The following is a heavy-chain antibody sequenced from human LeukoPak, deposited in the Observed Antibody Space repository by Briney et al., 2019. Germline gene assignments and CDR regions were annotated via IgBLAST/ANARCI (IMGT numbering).Heavy chain of an antibody. CDR1: GGSISYYY. V-gene: IGHV4-59*01. CDR2: IYYSGNN. J-gene: IGHJ4*02. D-gene: IGHD5-24*01. Sequence: SETLSLTCTVSGGSISYYYWGWIRQPPGKGLEWIGYIYYSGNNDYNPSLKSRVTMSVDTSRNQFSLRLTSVTAADTAVYYCATAGPRRDGYNVDYWGQRTLVTVSS. CDR3: ATAGPRRDGYNVDY.